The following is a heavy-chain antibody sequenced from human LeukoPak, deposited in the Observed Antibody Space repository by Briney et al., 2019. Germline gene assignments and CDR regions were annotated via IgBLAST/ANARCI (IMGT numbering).Heavy chain of an antibody. CDR1: GYSFTSYW. V-gene: IGHV5-51*01. CDR2: IYPGDSDT. J-gene: IGHJ4*02. Sequence: GESLKISCKGSGYSFTSYWIAWVRQMPGKGLEWMGIIYPGDSDTRYSPSFQGQVTISVDKSISTAYLQWSSLKASDTAMYYCARIFGDVYKIGKSSREFDYWGQGTLVTVSS. CDR3: ARIFGDVYKIGKSSREFDY. D-gene: IGHD5-24*01.